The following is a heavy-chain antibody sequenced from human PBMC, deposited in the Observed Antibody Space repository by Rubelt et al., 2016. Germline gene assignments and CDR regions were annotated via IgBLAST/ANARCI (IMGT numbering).Heavy chain of an antibody. D-gene: IGHD6-13*01. J-gene: IGHJ5*02. CDR1: NW. CDR3: ARDRGYSSSWYDDWFDP. CDR2: IYHGGST. V-gene: IGHV4-4*02. Sequence: NWWSWVRQPPGKGLEWIGEIYHGGSTNYNPSLKSRVTISVDKSKNQFSLKLSSVTAADTAVYYCARDRGYSSSWYDDWFDPWGQGTLVTVSS.